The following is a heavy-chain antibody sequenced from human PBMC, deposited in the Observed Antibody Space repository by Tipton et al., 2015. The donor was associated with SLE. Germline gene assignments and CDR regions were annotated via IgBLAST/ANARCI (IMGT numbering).Heavy chain of an antibody. D-gene: IGHD6-19*01. CDR1: GFTFITYA. CDR2: IYNDDTRP. CDR3: AKGRSGHIHVGMDV. Sequence: SLRLSCAASGFTFITYAMSWVRQAPGKGLEWVSVIYNDDTRPFYADSVKGRFTISRDNSKNTLYLQMNSLRPEDTGIYYCAKGRSGHIHVGMDVWGQGTTVTVSS. J-gene: IGHJ6*02. V-gene: IGHV3-23*03.